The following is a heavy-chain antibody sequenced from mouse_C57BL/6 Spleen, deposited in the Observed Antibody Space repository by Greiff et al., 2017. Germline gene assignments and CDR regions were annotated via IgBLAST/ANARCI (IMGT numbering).Heavy chain of an antibody. V-gene: IGHV1-69*01. CDR3: ARRIYYYGRATFDY. CDR2: IDPSDSYT. CDR1: GYTFTSYW. J-gene: IGHJ2*01. Sequence: QFQLQQPGAELVMPGASVKLSCKASGYTFTSYWMHWVKQRPGQGLEWIGEIDPSDSYTNYNQKFKGKSTLTVDKSSSTAYMELSSLTSEDSAVYYCARRIYYYGRATFDYWGQGTTLTVSS. D-gene: IGHD1-1*01.